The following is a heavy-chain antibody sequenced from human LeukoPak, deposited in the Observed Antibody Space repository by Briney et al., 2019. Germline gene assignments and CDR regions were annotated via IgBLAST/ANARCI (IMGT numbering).Heavy chain of an antibody. J-gene: IGHJ4*02. Sequence: GGSLRLSCAASGFTFSSYSMNWVRQAPGKGLEWVSYISSSSSTIYYADSVKGRFTISRDNAKNSLYLQMNSLRAEDTAVYYCARDLVVVAATPKGYWGQGTLVTVSS. D-gene: IGHD2-15*01. CDR3: ARDLVVVAATPKGY. V-gene: IGHV3-48*01. CDR2: ISSSSSTI. CDR1: GFTFSSYS.